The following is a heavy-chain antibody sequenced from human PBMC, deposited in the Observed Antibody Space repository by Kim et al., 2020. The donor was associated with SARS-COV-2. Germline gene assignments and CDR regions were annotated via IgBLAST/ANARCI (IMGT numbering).Heavy chain of an antibody. D-gene: IGHD2-8*01. CDR3: AGVNGGWPHPFDI. Sequence: SETLSLTCTVSGGSISKYCWNWIRQAPGKGLEWIGYIYYNGDTNYDPSLKSRVTISVDTSKNQFSLKLTSVTAADTAVYYCAGVNGGWPHPFDIWGQGTVVTVSS. CDR1: GGSISKYC. J-gene: IGHJ3*02. CDR2: IYYNGDT. V-gene: IGHV4-59*01.